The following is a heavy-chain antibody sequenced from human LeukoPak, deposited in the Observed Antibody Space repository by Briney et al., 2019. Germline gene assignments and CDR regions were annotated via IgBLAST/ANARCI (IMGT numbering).Heavy chain of an antibody. V-gene: IGHV1-46*01. J-gene: IGHJ4*02. Sequence: GASVKVSRKASGYTFTSYYMHWVRQAPGQGLEWMGIINPSGGSTSYAQRFQGRVTMTRDTSTSTVYMELSSLRSEDTAVYYCASTNYYDSSGYYRDYWGQGTLVTVSS. CDR3: ASTNYYDSSGYYRDY. D-gene: IGHD3-22*01. CDR2: INPSGGST. CDR1: GYTFTSYY.